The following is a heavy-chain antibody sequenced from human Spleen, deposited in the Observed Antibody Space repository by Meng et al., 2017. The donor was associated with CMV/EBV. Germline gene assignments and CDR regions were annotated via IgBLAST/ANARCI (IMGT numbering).Heavy chain of an antibody. CDR2: ISYSGST. V-gene: IGHV4-59*01. D-gene: IGHD4-11*01. J-gene: IGHJ6*02. CDR3: ARDATVSTHYYYYGMDV. CDR1: SGSISTYY. Sequence: SETLSLTCTVSSGSISTYYWNWIRQPPGKGLEWIGYISYSGSTKYNPSLKSRVTISVDTSKSQFSLRLSSVTAADTAVYYCARDATVSTHYYYYGMDVWGQGTTVTVSS.